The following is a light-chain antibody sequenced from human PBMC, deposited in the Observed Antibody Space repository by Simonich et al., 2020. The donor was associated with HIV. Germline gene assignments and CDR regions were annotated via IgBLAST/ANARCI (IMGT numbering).Light chain of an antibody. CDR2: WAS. V-gene: IGKV4-1*01. Sequence: DIVMTQSPDSLAVSLGERATINCKSSQSVLYSSNNKDHLAWYQQRPGQPPKLLIYWASTRDSGVPDRFSGSGSGTDFTLTISSLQAEDVAVYYCQQYYDTPITFGQGTRLEIK. J-gene: IGKJ5*01. CDR3: QQYYDTPIT. CDR1: QSVLYSSNNKDH.